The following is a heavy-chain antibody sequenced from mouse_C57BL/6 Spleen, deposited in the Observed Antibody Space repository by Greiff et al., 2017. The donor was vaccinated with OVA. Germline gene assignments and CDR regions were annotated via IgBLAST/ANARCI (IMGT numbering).Heavy chain of an antibody. V-gene: IGHV1-82*01. CDR3: ARGGGFAY. Sequence: VKLMESGPELVKPGASVKISCKASGYAFSSSWMNWVKQRPGKGLEWIGRIYPGDGDTNYNGKFKGKATLTADKSSSTAYMQLSSLTSEDSAVYFCARGGGFAYWGQGTLVTVSA. J-gene: IGHJ3*01. CDR2: IYPGDGDT. CDR1: GYAFSSSW.